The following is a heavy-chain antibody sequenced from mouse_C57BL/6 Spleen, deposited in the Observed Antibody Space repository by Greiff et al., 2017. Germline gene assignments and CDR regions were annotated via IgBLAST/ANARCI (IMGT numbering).Heavy chain of an antibody. CDR2: IDPENGDT. CDR3: YTLGGSGPYAMDY. CDR1: GFNIKDDY. Sequence: EVQLQQSGAELVRPGASVKLSCTASGFNIKDDYMHWVKQRPEQGLEWIGWIDPENGDTEYASKFQGKATITADTSSNTAYLQLSSLTSEDTAVYSCYTLGGSGPYAMDYWGQGTSVTVSS. V-gene: IGHV14-4*01. J-gene: IGHJ4*01.